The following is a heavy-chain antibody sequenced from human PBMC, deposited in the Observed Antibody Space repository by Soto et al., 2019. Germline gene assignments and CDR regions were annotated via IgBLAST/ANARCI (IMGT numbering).Heavy chain of an antibody. CDR2: IYWDDDK. J-gene: IGHJ6*03. D-gene: IGHD2-21*01. V-gene: IGHV2-5*02. Sequence: QITLKESGPTLVKPTQTLTMTCTFSGFSLTTSGEAVGWIRQPPGKALEWLALIYWDDDKRSSPSLKSRLTITKDTSKNQVVLTMTNMDPVDTATYYSAHTPYSGQLLYSYYYYMDVWGKGTTVTVSS. CDR1: GFSLTTSGEA. CDR3: AHTPYSGQLLYSYYYYMDV.